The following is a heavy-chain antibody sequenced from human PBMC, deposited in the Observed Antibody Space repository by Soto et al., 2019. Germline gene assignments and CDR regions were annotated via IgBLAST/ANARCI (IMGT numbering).Heavy chain of an antibody. CDR2: ISSSSSTI. CDR3: AALIVVVMYPDY. J-gene: IGHJ4*02. CDR1: GFTFRTYS. D-gene: IGHD3-22*01. V-gene: IGHV3-48*01. Sequence: GGSLRLSCAASGFTFRTYSMNWVRQAPGKGLEWVSYISSSSSTIHYADSVKGRFTISRDNSKNTLYLQMNSLRAEDTAVYYCAALIVVVMYPDYWGQGTPVTVSS.